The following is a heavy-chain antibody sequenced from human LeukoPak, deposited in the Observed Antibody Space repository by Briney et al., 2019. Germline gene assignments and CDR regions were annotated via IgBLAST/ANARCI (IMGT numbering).Heavy chain of an antibody. CDR2: ISAYNGNT. CDR1: GYTLTELS. J-gene: IGHJ4*02. Sequence: ASVKVSCKVSGYTLTELSMHWVRQAPGQGLEWMGWISAYNGNTNYAQKLQGRVTMTTDTSTSTAYMELRSLRSDDTAVYYCARGGLGYCSSTSCPYYFDYWGQGTLVTVSS. D-gene: IGHD2-2*01. V-gene: IGHV1-18*01. CDR3: ARGGLGYCSSTSCPYYFDY.